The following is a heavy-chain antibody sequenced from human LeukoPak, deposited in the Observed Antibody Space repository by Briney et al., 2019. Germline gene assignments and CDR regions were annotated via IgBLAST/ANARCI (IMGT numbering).Heavy chain of an antibody. D-gene: IGHD3-10*01. CDR2: ISSSGSTI. Sequence: GGSLRLSCAASGFTFSDYYVSWIRQAPGKGLEWVSYISSSGSTIYYADSVKGRFTISRDNAKNSLYLQMNSLRAEDTAVYYCARGSRGVIITSDAFDIWGQGTMVTVSS. CDR1: GFTFSDYY. V-gene: IGHV3-11*01. CDR3: ARGSRGVIITSDAFDI. J-gene: IGHJ3*02.